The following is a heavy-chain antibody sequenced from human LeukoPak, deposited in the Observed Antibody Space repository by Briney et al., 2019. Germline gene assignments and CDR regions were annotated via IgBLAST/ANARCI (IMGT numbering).Heavy chain of an antibody. Sequence: SETLSLTCAVYGGSFSGYYWSWIRQPPGKGLEWIGYIYYSGSTNYNPSLKSRVTISVDTSKNQFSLKLSSVTAADTAVYYCARAIAARPFDYWGQGTLVTVSS. J-gene: IGHJ4*02. CDR3: ARAIAARPFDY. CDR2: IYYSGST. CDR1: GGSFSGYY. D-gene: IGHD6-6*01. V-gene: IGHV4-59*01.